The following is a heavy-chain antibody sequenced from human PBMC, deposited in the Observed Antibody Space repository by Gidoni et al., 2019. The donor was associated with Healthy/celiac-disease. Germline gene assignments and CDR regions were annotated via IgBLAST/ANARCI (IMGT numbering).Heavy chain of an antibody. CDR3: AKDMLSGAAAGTTGFDY. J-gene: IGHJ4*02. Sequence: EVQLVESGGGLVQPGRSLRLSCAASGFTFDDHAMHWVRQAPGKGLEWVSGISWNSGSIGYADSVKGRFTISRDNAKNSLYLQMNSLRAEDTALYYCAKDMLSGAAAGTTGFDYWGQGTLVTVSS. V-gene: IGHV3-9*01. D-gene: IGHD6-13*01. CDR1: GFTFDDHA. CDR2: ISWNSGSI.